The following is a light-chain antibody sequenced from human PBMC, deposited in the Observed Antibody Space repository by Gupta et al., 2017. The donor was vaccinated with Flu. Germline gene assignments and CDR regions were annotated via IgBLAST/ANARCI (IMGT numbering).Light chain of an antibody. CDR2: DDA. CDR1: NIAIKS. Sequence: SYALTQAPSASVAPGQTARITCGGDNIAIKSVHWYQQKPGQVPLLVVYDDADRPSGIPERFSADNSGNTATLNIRRVEAGDEADYYWQVWDDDSDHQVVFGGGTKLTVL. CDR3: QVWDDDSDHQVV. V-gene: IGLV3-21*02. J-gene: IGLJ2*01.